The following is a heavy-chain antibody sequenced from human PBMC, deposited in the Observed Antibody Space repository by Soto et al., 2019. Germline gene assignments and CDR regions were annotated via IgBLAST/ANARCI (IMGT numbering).Heavy chain of an antibody. D-gene: IGHD3-3*02. CDR2: IYWDDDK. Sequence: QITLKESGPTLVRPTQTLTLTCTFSGFSLSTSRVGVGWIRQPPGKALQWLALIYWDDDKRYTPSLKSRLTLTKDTSKNQVVLTMTNMDPVDTATYYCVHRGVVAYEAGFDSWGQGTLVTVSS. CDR1: GFSLSTSRVG. V-gene: IGHV2-5*02. J-gene: IGHJ4*02. CDR3: VHRGVVAYEAGFDS.